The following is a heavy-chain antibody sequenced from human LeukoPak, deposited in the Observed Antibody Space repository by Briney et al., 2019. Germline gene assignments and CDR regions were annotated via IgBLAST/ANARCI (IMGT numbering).Heavy chain of an antibody. CDR2: ISYDGSNK. CDR3: AREEAVAGIFDAFDI. D-gene: IGHD6-19*01. J-gene: IGHJ3*02. CDR1: GFTFSSYA. V-gene: IGHV3-30-3*01. Sequence: PGGSLRLSCAASGFTFSSYAMHWVRQAPGKGLEWVAVISYDGSNKYYADSVEGRFTISRDNSKNTLYLQMNSLRAEDTAVYYCAREEAVAGIFDAFDIWGQGTMVTVSS.